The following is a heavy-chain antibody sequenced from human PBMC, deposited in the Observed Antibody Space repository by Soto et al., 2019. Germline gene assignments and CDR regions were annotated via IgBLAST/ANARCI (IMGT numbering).Heavy chain of an antibody. CDR1: GFTLSSYA. CDR3: AKDLGGGFGELLA. V-gene: IGHV3-23*01. CDR2: ISGSGGST. D-gene: IGHD3-10*01. J-gene: IGHJ4*02. Sequence: EVQLLESGGGLVQPGGSLRLSCAASGFTLSSYAMSWVRQAPGKGLEWVSVISGSGGSTYYADSVKGRFTISRDNSKNTLHLQMNGLRAEDTAVYYCAKDLGGGFGELLAWGQGTLVTVSS.